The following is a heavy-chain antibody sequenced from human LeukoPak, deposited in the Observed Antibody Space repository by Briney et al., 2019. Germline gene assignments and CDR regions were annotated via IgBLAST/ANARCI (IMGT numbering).Heavy chain of an antibody. CDR3: ARVRITGTTCWFDP. CDR1: GGSVSDYS. CDR2: INHSVNT. J-gene: IGHJ5*02. Sequence: PSETLSLICGVYGGSVSDYSWSRIRQPPGKGLEFIGEINHSVNTNFNPSLKSRVTISVDTSKNQFSLKLSSVTAADTAVYYCARVRITGTTCWFDPWGQGTLVTVSS. D-gene: IGHD1-7*01. V-gene: IGHV4-34*01.